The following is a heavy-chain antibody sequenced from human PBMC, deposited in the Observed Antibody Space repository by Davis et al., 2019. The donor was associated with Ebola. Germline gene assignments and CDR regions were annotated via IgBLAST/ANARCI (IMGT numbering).Heavy chain of an antibody. CDR1: GGTFSSYA. V-gene: IGHV1-69*13. CDR3: ATDAYDAFDI. D-gene: IGHD3-16*01. CDR2: IIPIFGTA. Sequence: SVKVSCKASGGTFSSYAISWVRQAPGQGLEWMGGIIPIFGTANYAQKFQGRVTITADESTSTAYMELSSLRFEDTAVYYCATDAYDAFDIWGQGTMVTVSS. J-gene: IGHJ3*02.